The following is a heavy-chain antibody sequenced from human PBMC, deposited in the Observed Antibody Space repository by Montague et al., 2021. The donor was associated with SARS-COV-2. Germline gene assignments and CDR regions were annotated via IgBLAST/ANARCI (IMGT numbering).Heavy chain of an antibody. Sequence: SLRLSCAASGFTFSSYAMHWVRQAPGKGLEWVAVISYDGSNKYYADSVKGRFTISRDNSKNTLYPQMNSLRAEDTAVYYCAGVLGDYYGMDVWGQGTTVTVSS. V-gene: IGHV3-30*04. CDR2: ISYDGSNK. CDR1: GFTFSSYA. D-gene: IGHD2-8*02. J-gene: IGHJ6*02. CDR3: AGVLGDYYGMDV.